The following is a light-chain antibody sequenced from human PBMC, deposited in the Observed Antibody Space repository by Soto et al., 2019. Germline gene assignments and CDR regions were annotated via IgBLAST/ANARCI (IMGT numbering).Light chain of an antibody. CDR2: EVN. V-gene: IGLV2-14*01. J-gene: IGLJ2*01. CDR3: SSYTSTSTV. CDR1: SNDIGIYNY. Sequence: QSALTQPASVSGSPGQSISISCTGTSNDIGIYNYVSWYHQYPGKAPKLMIYEVNNRLSGVSNRFSGSKSGNTASLTISGLQAEDEAYYYCSSYTSTSTVFGGGTQLTVL.